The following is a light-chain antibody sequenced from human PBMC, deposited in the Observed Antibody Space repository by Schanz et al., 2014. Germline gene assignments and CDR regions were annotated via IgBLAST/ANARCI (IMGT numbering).Light chain of an antibody. CDR2: GVS. Sequence: QSALTQPASVSGAPGQSITISCTGTSSDVDGYNYVSWYQQHPGKAPKLMIYGVSNRPSGVSNRFSGSKSGNTASLTISGLQAEDEADYYCSSYASSRTVIFGGGTKLTVL. CDR3: SSYASSRTVI. V-gene: IGLV2-14*01. J-gene: IGLJ2*01. CDR1: SSDVDGYNY.